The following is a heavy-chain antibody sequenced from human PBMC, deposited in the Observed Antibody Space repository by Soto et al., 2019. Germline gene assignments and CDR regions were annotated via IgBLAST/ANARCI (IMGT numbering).Heavy chain of an antibody. Sequence: AASVKGSCKASGGTFSSYAISWVRQAPGQGLEWRGGIIPSCGTANYAQKLQGRVTTTAYNTTSTDYMELSSLRSENTALYYCARSAVSGDSSGYSAPGYGYWGQGTLVTVSS. J-gene: IGHJ4*02. CDR2: IIPSCGTA. CDR1: GGTFSSYA. D-gene: IGHD3-22*01. CDR3: ARSAVSGDSSGYSAPGYGY. V-gene: IGHV1-69*06.